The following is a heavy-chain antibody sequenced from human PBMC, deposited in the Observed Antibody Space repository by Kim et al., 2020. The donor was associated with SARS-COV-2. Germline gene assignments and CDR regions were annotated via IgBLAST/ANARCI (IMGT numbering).Heavy chain of an antibody. CDR2: ISSSGSTI. V-gene: IGHV3-11*04. CDR1: GFTFSDYY. CDR3: ARDGTMVRGANDAFDI. J-gene: IGHJ3*02. D-gene: IGHD3-10*01. Sequence: GGSLRLSCAASGFTFSDYYMSWIRQAPGKGLEWVSHISSSGSTIYYADSVKGRFTISRDNAKNSLYLQMNSLRAEDTAVYYCARDGTMVRGANDAFDIWGQGTMVTVSS.